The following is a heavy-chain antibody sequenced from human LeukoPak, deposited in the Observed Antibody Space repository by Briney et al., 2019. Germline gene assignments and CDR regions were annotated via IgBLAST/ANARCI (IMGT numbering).Heavy chain of an antibody. V-gene: IGHV1-2*02. J-gene: IGHJ5*02. Sequence: ASVKVSCKASGYTFTGYYMHWVRQAPGQGLEWMGWINPNSGGTNYAQKFQGRVTMTRNTSISTAYMELSSLRSEDTAVYYCARGRRAATQDWFDPWGQGTLVTVSS. CDR1: GYTFTGYY. CDR2: INPNSGGT. D-gene: IGHD1-26*01. CDR3: ARGRRAATQDWFDP.